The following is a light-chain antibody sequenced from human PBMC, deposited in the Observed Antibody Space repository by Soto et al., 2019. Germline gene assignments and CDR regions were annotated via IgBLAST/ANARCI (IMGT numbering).Light chain of an antibody. CDR2: GAL. J-gene: IGKJ5*01. Sequence: EVLMKQSPATLSVAPGERATLPCRASQSIGDYLAWYQDKPGQAPRLPIYGALTRATGIPARFAGSGSETDFTLTISSLESEDFAISYCRQYRYCVVTFDQGTRL. CDR1: QSIGDY. CDR3: RQYRYCVVT. V-gene: IGKV3-15*01.